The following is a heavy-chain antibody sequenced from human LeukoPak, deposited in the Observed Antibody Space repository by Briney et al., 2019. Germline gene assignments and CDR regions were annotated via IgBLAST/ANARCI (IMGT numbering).Heavy chain of an antibody. CDR1: GLTVSSNY. Sequence: SGGSLRLSCAASGLTVSSNYMGWVRQAPGKGLEWVSVVYGDGTTYYPDSVKGRFTISRDSSQNTLFLQLDSLRAEDTAVYYCARLFDRSAYAAFDIWGQGTMVTVSS. J-gene: IGHJ3*02. CDR3: ARLFDRSAYAAFDI. V-gene: IGHV3-66*02. D-gene: IGHD3-22*01. CDR2: VYGDGTT.